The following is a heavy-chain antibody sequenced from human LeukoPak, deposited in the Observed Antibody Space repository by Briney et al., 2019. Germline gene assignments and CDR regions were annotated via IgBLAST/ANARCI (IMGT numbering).Heavy chain of an antibody. J-gene: IGHJ3*02. D-gene: IGHD3-10*01. CDR2: ISSSSSYI. CDR1: GFTFSSYS. V-gene: IGHV3-21*01. CDR3: ARDCEVRGKGAFDI. Sequence: GGSLRLSCAASGFTFSSYSMNWVRQAPGKGLEWVSSISSSSSYIYYADSVKGRFTISRDNAKNSLYLQMNSPRAEDTAVYYCARDCEVRGKGAFDIWGQGTMVTVSS.